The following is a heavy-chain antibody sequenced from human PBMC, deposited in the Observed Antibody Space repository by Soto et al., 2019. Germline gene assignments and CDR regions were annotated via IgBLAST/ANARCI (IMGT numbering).Heavy chain of an antibody. V-gene: IGHV3-23*01. CDR2: ISGSGGST. CDR1: GFTFSSYA. D-gene: IGHD5-12*01. J-gene: IGHJ4*02. CDR3: ARVACLYIVDTIVFYFYC. Sequence: PGGSLRLSCAASGFTFSSYAMSWVRQAPGKGLEWVSAISGSGGSTYYADSVKGRFTISRDNSKNTLYQQMNSLRAEETPVYYCARVACLYIVDTIVFYFYCLCKGRLVYDSS.